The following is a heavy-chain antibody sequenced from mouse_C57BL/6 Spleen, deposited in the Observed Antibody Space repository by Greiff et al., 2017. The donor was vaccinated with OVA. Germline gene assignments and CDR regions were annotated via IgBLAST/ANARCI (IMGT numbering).Heavy chain of an antibody. CDR1: GFNIKDDY. V-gene: IGHV14-4*01. D-gene: IGHD3-3*01. CDR3: TTGDEFAY. J-gene: IGHJ3*01. CDR2: IDPENGAT. Sequence: VQLQQSGAELVRPGASVKLSCTASGFNIKDDYMHWVKQRPEQGLEWIGWIDPENGATEYASKFQGKATITADTSSNTAYLQLSSLTSEDTAVYYCTTGDEFAYWGQGTLVTVSA.